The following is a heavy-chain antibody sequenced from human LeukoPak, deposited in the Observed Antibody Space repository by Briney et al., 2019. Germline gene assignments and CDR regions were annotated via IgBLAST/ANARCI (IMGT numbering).Heavy chain of an antibody. CDR3: ARGYSRAAFDI. V-gene: IGHV3-48*01. CDR1: GFTFSNYL. J-gene: IGHJ3*02. D-gene: IGHD2-15*01. CDR2: ISSTGGTI. Sequence: GGSLRLSCVGSGFTFSNYLMNWVRQAPGKGLEWVSFISSTGGTIYYADSVKGRFTVSRDNAKKSLLLQMNSLRAEDTALYCCARGYSRAAFDIWGQGTMVTVSS.